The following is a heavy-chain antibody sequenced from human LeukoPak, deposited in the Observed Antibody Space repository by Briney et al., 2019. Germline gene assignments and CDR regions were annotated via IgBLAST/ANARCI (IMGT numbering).Heavy chain of an antibody. CDR1: GFTFSGYA. CDR2: VSDSGGSA. D-gene: IGHD3-10*01. V-gene: IGHV3-23*01. CDR3: AKGFVQGIRAFDY. J-gene: IGHJ4*02. Sequence: QPGGSLRLSCSASGFTFSGYAMSWVRQVPEKGLEWVSAVSDSGGSAYYADSVKGRFTISRDNSKNTLYLQMNSLRAEDTATYYCAKGFVQGIRAFDYWGQGTLVTVSS.